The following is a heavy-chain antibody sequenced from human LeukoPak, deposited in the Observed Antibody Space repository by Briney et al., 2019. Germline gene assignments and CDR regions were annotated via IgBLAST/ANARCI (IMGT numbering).Heavy chain of an antibody. CDR1: GGSISSGGYY. Sequence: SQTLSLTCTVSGGSISSGGYYWSWIRQHPGKGLEWIGYIYYTGSTYYNPSLKSRVTISVDMTKNQFSLKLSSVTAADTAVYYCAPRSSLSSAFDPWGQGTLVTVSS. CDR2: IYYTGST. J-gene: IGHJ5*02. CDR3: APRSSLSSAFDP. V-gene: IGHV4-31*03.